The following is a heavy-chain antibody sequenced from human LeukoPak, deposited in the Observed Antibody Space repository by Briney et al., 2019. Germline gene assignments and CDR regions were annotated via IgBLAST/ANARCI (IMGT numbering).Heavy chain of an antibody. J-gene: IGHJ4*02. D-gene: IGHD3-10*01. CDR1: GGSISSKTYY. CDR2: IYYSGST. V-gene: IGHV4-39*01. CDR3: TRHEVRGARSFDY. Sequence: SETLSLTCTVSGGSISSKTYYWGWIPQPPGKGLEWIGTIYYSGSTYYNPSLKSRVTISVNTSKNQFSQKLSSVTAAETAVYYGTRHEVRGARSFDYWGQGTLVTVSS.